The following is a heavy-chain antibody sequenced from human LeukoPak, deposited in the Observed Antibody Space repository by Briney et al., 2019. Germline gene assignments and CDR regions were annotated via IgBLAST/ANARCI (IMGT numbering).Heavy chain of an antibody. J-gene: IGHJ4*02. Sequence: ASVKVSCKASGYTFTGYYMHWVRQAPAQGLEWMGWINPNSGGTNYAQKFQGRVTMTRDTFIRTAYMELSRLRSDDTAVYYCARDRRAAAGTPYFDYWGQGTLVTVSS. V-gene: IGHV1-2*02. CDR3: ARDRRAAAGTPYFDY. CDR1: GYTFTGYY. D-gene: IGHD6-13*01. CDR2: INPNSGGT.